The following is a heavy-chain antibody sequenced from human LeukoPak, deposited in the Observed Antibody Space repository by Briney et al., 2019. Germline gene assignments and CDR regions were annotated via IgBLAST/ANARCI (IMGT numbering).Heavy chain of an antibody. CDR2: ISGNNGVT. V-gene: IGHV1-18*01. CDR3: ARTRSGGSCSY. J-gene: IGHJ4*02. Sequence: ASVKVSCKASGYSFTTYGTTWVRQAPGQGLEWMGWISGNNGVTKYAQKVQGRVTMTTDTSTSTAYMEVTSLTSDDTAVYYCARTRSGGSCSYWGQGTLVTVSA. CDR1: GYSFTTYG. D-gene: IGHD2-15*01.